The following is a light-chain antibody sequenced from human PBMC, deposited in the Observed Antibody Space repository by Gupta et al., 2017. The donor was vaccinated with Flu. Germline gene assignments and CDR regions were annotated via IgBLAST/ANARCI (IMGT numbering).Light chain of an antibody. J-gene: IGKJ3*01. V-gene: IGKV4-1*01. CDR2: WAS. CDR3: HQYYNIPFT. Sequence: DIVMTQSPDSLPVSLGERATINCKSSQSVLYSSNDKNYLAWYQQKPGQPPKLLIYWASTRASGVPDRFSGSGSGTDFTLTISSLQAEDVAVYYCHQYYNIPFTFGPGTKVGIK. CDR1: QSVLYSSNDKNY.